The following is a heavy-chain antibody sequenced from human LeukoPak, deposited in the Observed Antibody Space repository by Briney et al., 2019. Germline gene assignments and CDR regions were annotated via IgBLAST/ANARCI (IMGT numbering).Heavy chain of an antibody. J-gene: IGHJ4*02. CDR1: GYTFTSYS. CDR2: ISAYNGNT. CDR3: ARGITIFGVDYFDY. D-gene: IGHD3-3*01. V-gene: IGHV1-18*01. Sequence: GASVKVSCKASGYTFTSYSISWVRQAPGQGLEWMGWISAYNGNTNYAQKLQGRVTMTTDTSTSTAYMELRSLRSDDTAVYYCARGITIFGVDYFDYWGQGTLVTVST.